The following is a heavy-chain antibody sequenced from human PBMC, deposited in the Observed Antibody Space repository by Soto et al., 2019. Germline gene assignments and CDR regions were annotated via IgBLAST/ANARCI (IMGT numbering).Heavy chain of an antibody. V-gene: IGHV4-39*07. J-gene: IGHJ1*01. CDR3: ARLRGYLVNGKTTYYFQX. Sequence: PSETLSLTFNVSGGSINSIPYYWGWIRQPPGKGLEWIGSIYYTGSSYYNPSLKSQVTISVDTSKNRFSLNLSAVTAADTAVYYCARLRGYLVNGKTTYYFQXWGPGTPFTVSX. CDR1: GGSINSIPYY. CDR2: IYYTGSS. D-gene: IGHD1-1*01.